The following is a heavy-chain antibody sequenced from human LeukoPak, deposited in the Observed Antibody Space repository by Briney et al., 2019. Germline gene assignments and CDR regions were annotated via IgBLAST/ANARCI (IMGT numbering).Heavy chain of an antibody. CDR1: GLTASSHY. D-gene: IGHD4-11*01. CDR3: ARGLQLFDY. V-gene: IGHV3-66*02. CDR2: IYSVGST. Sequence: RWALRLSSAASGLTASSHYMSWVRQAPAKRLERVSVIYSVGSTYYADSVKGRFSISRDNSKNTLYLQMNSLRAEDTAVYYCARGLQLFDYWGQGTRVTVS. J-gene: IGHJ4*02.